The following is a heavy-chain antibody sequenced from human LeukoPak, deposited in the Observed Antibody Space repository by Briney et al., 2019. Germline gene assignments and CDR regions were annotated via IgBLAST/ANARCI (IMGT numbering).Heavy chain of an antibody. CDR1: GFTFSSYA. J-gene: IGHJ4*02. D-gene: IGHD4-17*01. Sequence: GGSLRLSCAASGFTFSSYAMHWVRRAPGKGLEWVAVISYDGSNKYYADSVKGRFTISRDNSKNTLYLQMNSLRAEDTAVYYCARISPDYGGNQFDYWGQGTLVTVSS. CDR2: ISYDGSNK. CDR3: ARISPDYGGNQFDY. V-gene: IGHV3-30-3*01.